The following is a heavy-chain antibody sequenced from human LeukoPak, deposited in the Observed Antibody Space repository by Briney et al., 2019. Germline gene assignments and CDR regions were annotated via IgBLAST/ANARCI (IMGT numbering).Heavy chain of an antibody. J-gene: IGHJ6*02. CDR2: ISGGCTSR. CDR3: AKGDYNNPPPSYYHYGMDV. Sequence: GGSLRLSCAASGFTFNTYAMTWVRQAPGKGLGWVSSISGGCTSRYYADSVKGRFPISRESSRNTLYLQMHSLKVDDTAVYYCAKGDYNNPPPSYYHYGMDVWGQGTTVTVSS. V-gene: IGHV3-23*01. D-gene: IGHD4-11*01. CDR1: GFTFNTYA.